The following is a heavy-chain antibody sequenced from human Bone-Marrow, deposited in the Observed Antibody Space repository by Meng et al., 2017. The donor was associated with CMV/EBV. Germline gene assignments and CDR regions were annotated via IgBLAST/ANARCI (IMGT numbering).Heavy chain of an antibody. CDR3: ATTGGY. V-gene: IGHV4-39*07. CDR1: GDSISSSTYY. Sequence: SETLSLTCTVSGDSISSSTYYWGWVRQPPGKGLEWIGSIYYSGTTYYNPSLKSRVTISVDTSKNQFSLKLNSVTAADTAVYYCATTGGYWGQGKLVNVAS. D-gene: IGHD4-17*01. J-gene: IGHJ4*02. CDR2: IYYSGTT.